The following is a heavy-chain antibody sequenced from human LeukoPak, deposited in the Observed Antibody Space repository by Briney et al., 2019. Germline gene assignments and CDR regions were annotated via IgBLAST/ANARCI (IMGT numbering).Heavy chain of an antibody. J-gene: IGHJ5*02. V-gene: IGHV4-61*10. D-gene: IGHD3-22*01. CDR3: ARRRLLRNNWFDP. Sequence: PSETLSLTCTVSGGSISSGSYYWSWIRQPAGKGLEWIGEINHSGSTNYNPSLKSRVTISVDTSKNQFSLKLNSVTAADTAVYYCARRRLLRNNWFDPWGQGTLVTVSS. CDR2: INHSGST. CDR1: GGSISSGSYY.